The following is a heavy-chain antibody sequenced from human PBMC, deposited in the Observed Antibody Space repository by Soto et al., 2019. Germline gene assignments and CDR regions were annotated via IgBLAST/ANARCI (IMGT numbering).Heavy chain of an antibody. V-gene: IGHV1-18*01. CDR2: INPYNGKT. D-gene: IGHD2-8*01. CDR3: SRDWCGVDY. Sequence: QVQLVQSGAEVKKPGASVKVSCKASGYTFTSYGISWVRQAPGQGLEWMGWINPYNGKTNYAQKLQGRVTMTTDTSPKTADMELRSLRSDDTAVYYCSRDWCGVDYWGQGTLVTVSS. J-gene: IGHJ4*02. CDR1: GYTFTSYG.